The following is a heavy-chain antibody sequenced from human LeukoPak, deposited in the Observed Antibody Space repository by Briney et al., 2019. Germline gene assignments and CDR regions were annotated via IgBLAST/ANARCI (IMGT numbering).Heavy chain of an antibody. CDR2: ISAGSTSI. Sequence: GGSLRLSCAASGFTFSNYDMSWVRQSPGKGLEWVSVISAGSTSIFYVDSVQGRFTISRDSSKNTLYLQMNSLRVEDTAVYYCARRDGTRLYYFDYWGQGTLVTVSS. V-gene: IGHV3-23*01. CDR3: ARRDGTRLYYFDY. CDR1: GFTFSNYD. D-gene: IGHD4/OR15-4a*01. J-gene: IGHJ4*02.